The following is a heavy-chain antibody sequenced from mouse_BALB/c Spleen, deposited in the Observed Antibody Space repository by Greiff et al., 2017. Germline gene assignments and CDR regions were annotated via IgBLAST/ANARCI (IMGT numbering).Heavy chain of an antibody. CDR3: TRALYDYDGSYYFDY. D-gene: IGHD2-4*01. V-gene: IGHV5-6-4*01. J-gene: IGHJ2*01. CDR1: GFTFSSYT. Sequence: EVKLLESGGGLVKPGGSLKLSCAASGFTFSSYTMSWVRQTPEKRLEWVATISSGGSYTYYPDSVKGRFTISRDNAKNTLYLQMSSLKSEDTAMYYCTRALYDYDGSYYFDYWGQGTTLTVSA. CDR2: ISSGGSYT.